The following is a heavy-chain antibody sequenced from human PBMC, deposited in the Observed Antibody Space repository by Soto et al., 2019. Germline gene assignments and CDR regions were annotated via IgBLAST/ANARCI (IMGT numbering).Heavy chain of an antibody. CDR2: ISWNSGSI. CDR1: GFTFDDYA. D-gene: IGHD3-10*01. CDR3: ANGLRGVRGVIGIAFDI. V-gene: IGHV3-9*01. Sequence: PGGSLRLSCAASGFTFDDYAMHWVRQAPGKGLEWVSGISWNSGSIGYADSVKGRFTISRDNAKNSLYLQMNSLRAEDTALYYCANGLRGVRGVIGIAFDIWGQGTMVTVSS. J-gene: IGHJ3*02.